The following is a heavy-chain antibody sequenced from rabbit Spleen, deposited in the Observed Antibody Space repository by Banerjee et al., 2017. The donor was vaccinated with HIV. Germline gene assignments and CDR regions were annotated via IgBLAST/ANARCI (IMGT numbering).Heavy chain of an antibody. J-gene: IGHJ4*01. CDR3: ARDLVTVIGWNFNL. CDR1: GVSFSGSSY. CDR2: IYTGNSKT. D-gene: IGHD5-1*01. V-gene: IGHV1S40*01. Sequence: QSLEESGGDLVKPGASLTLTCTASGVSFSGSSYMCWVRQAPGKGLEWIACIYTGNSKTYYANWATGRFTFSRTSSTTVTLQMTSLTAADTATYFCARDLVTVIGWNFNLWGPGTLVTVS.